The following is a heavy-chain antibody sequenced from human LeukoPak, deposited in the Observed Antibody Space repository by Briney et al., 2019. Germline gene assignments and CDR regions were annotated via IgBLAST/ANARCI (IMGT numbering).Heavy chain of an antibody. Sequence: GRSLRLSCAASGFTFDDYAIHWVRQAPGKGLEWVSGISWNSGSIGYADSVKGRFTISRDNAKNSLYLQMNSLRAEDTALYYCAKGSPPQNSMDSWGQGNLVTVSS. D-gene: IGHD4-23*01. J-gene: IGHJ4*02. CDR2: ISWNSGSI. CDR1: GFTFDDYA. CDR3: AKGSPPQNSMDS. V-gene: IGHV3-9*01.